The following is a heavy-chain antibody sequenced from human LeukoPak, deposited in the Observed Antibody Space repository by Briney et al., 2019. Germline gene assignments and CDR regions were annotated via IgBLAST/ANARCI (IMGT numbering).Heavy chain of an antibody. V-gene: IGHV1-69*05. CDR3: ARDSGTVTILLDY. Sequence: AASVKVSCKASGGTFSSYAISWVRQAPGQGLEWMGRIIPIFGTANYAQKFQGRATITTDESTSTAYMELSSLRSEDTAVYYCARDSGTVTILLDYWGQGTLVTVSS. CDR1: GGTFSSYA. CDR2: IIPIFGTA. D-gene: IGHD4-17*01. J-gene: IGHJ4*02.